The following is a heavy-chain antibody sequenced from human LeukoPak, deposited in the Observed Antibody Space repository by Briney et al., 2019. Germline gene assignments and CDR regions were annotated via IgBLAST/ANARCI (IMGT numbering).Heavy chain of an antibody. V-gene: IGHV4-59*01. CDR2: IYDRGST. CDR1: GGSISSYY. Sequence: SETLSLTCTVPGGSISSYYWSWIRQPPGKGLEWIGNIYDRGSTKYNPSLKSRVTISVDTYKNQFSLRLSSVTAADTAVYYCARGRTFDNWGQGTLVSVSS. J-gene: IGHJ4*02. CDR3: ARGRTFDN.